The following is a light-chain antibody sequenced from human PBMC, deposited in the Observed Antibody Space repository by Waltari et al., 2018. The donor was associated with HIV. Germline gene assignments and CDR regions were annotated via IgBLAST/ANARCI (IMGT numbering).Light chain of an antibody. V-gene: IGLV1-40*01. CDR3: QSYDSSLGGSV. Sequence: QSVLTQPPSVSGAPGQRVTISCTGSSSNIGAGYDVHWYQQLPGTAPKLLIYGNTNRPSAVPDRFAGSKSGTSASLAITGLQAEDEADYYCQSYDSSLGGSVFGGGTKLTVL. CDR1: SSNIGAGYD. J-gene: IGLJ3*02. CDR2: GNT.